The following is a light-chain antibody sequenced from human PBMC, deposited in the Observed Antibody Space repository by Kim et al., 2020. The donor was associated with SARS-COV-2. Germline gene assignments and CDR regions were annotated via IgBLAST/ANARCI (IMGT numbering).Light chain of an antibody. Sequence: EIVLTQSPGTLSLSPGERATLSCRASQSVSSSYLAWYQQKPGQAPRLLIYGASSRATGIPDRFSGSGSGTDFTLTISRLGPEDFAVYYCQQYGSALWTFGKGAKVDIK. CDR3: QQYGSALWT. CDR2: GAS. CDR1: QSVSSSY. V-gene: IGKV3-20*01. J-gene: IGKJ1*01.